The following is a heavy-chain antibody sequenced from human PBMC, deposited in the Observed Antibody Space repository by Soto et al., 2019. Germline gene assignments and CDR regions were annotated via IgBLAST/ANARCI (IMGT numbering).Heavy chain of an antibody. CDR3: ARVVPAAMYYYYGMDV. Sequence: QVQLVESGGGVVQPGRSLRLSCAASGFTFSSYGMHWVRQAPGKGLEWMAVISYDGSNKYYADSVKGRFTISRDNSKNTLYLQMNSLRAEDTAVYYCARVVPAAMYYYYGMDVWGQGTTVTVSS. D-gene: IGHD2-2*01. V-gene: IGHV3-30*03. CDR1: GFTFSSYG. CDR2: ISYDGSNK. J-gene: IGHJ6*02.